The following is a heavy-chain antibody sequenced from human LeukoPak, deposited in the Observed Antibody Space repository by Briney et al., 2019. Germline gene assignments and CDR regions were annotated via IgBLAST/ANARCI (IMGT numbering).Heavy chain of an antibody. CDR3: ARQVGGPVPYFESDY. V-gene: IGHV3-21*01. J-gene: IGHJ4*02. D-gene: IGHD3-3*01. CDR1: GITFSSHS. Sequence: GGSLRLSCAASGITFSSHSMNWVRQAPGKGLEWVSSIGGSSSSIYYADSVKGRFTISRDNAKNSVYLQMNSLRAEDTALYFCARQVGGPVPYFESDYWGQGTLVTVSS. CDR2: IGGSSSSI.